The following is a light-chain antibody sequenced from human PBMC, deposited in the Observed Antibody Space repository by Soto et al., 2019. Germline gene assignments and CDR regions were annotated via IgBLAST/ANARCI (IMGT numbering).Light chain of an antibody. CDR2: LGS. Sequence: DIVMTQSPLSLPVTPGEPASISCRSSQSLLHSNGYNYLDWYLQKPGQSPQLLIYLGSNRASGVPDRFSGSGSGTDFTLKISRVEADDFATYYCQQATSFPHTSGQGTKLDSK. J-gene: IGKJ2*01. V-gene: IGKV2-28*01. CDR3: QQATSFPHT. CDR1: QSLLHSNGYNY.